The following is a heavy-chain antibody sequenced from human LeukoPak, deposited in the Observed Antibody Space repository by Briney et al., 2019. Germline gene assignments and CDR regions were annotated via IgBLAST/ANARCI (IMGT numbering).Heavy chain of an antibody. CDR1: DDSITMYY. CDR2: VDHTGST. Sequence: SETLSLTCSVPDDSITMYYWTWIRQPPGKGLEWIGYVDHTGSTNFNPSLNGRVSISRDTTKNLFSLRLRSVTSADTAVYFCARGRVSSSTWYSTYYYYFYMDVWGKGTTVTVSS. V-gene: IGHV4-59*01. CDR3: ARGRVSSSTWYSTYYYYFYMDV. J-gene: IGHJ6*03. D-gene: IGHD1-1*01.